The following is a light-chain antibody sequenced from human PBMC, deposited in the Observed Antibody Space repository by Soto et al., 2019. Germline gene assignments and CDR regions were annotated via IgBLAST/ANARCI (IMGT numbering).Light chain of an antibody. V-gene: IGKV1-5*03. CDR1: QSISSR. J-gene: IGKJ1*01. Sequence: EIRMTQSPSSLSAYVGDRVNMXCRASQSISSRFVWYQQSAGKARKLLIYKTSSLESGGPSRFSGSRSVTEFTRTISSLQPDDFATYFGQQYNSYPWTFGQGTKVDIK. CDR2: KTS. CDR3: QQYNSYPWT.